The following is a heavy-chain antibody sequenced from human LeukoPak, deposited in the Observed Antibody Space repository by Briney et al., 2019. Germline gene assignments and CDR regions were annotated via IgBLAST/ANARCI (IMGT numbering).Heavy chain of an antibody. CDR2: ISSSAI. CDR3: VRDQDFAFDI. CDR1: GFTFSRYS. V-gene: IGHV3-48*02. J-gene: IGHJ3*02. Sequence: GGSLRLSCAASGFTFSRYSMNWVRQGPGKGLEWVSYISSSAIHYADSVKGRFTISRDNAENSLYLQMNSLRDEDTAVYYCVRDQDFAFDIWGQGTMVTVSS.